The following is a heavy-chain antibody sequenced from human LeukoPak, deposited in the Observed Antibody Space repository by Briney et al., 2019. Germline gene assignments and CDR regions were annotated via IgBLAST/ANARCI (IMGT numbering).Heavy chain of an antibody. CDR2: ISAYNGNT. Sequence: ASVKVSCEASGYTFTSYGISWVRQAPGQGLEWMGWISAYNGNTNYAQKLQGRVTMTTDTSTSTAYMELRSLRSDDTAVYYCARGRFRGIRMPTKDFDYWGQGTLVTVSS. CDR1: GYTFTSYG. V-gene: IGHV1-18*01. D-gene: IGHD2-2*01. J-gene: IGHJ4*02. CDR3: ARGRFRGIRMPTKDFDY.